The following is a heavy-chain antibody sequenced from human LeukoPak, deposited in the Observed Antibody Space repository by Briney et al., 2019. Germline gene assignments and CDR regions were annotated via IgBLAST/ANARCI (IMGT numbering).Heavy chain of an antibody. D-gene: IGHD2/OR15-2a*01. Sequence: PSETLSLTCTVSGGSISSSSYYWGWIRQPPGKGLEWIGSIYYSGSTYYNPSLKSRVTISVDTSKNQFSLELSSVTAADTAEYYCANQEYDAFDIWGQGTMVTVSS. CDR1: GGSISSSSYY. J-gene: IGHJ3*02. CDR3: ANQEYDAFDI. V-gene: IGHV4-39*01. CDR2: IYYSGST.